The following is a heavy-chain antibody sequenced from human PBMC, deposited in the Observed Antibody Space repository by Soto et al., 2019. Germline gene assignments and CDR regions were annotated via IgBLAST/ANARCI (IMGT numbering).Heavy chain of an antibody. CDR2: ISGSGGST. J-gene: IGHJ6*03. Sequence: PGGSLRLSCAASGFTFSSYAMSWVRQAPGKGLEWVSAISGSGGSTYYADSVKGRFTISRDNSKNTLYPQMNSLRAEDTAVYYCAKEGELRPLYYMDVWGKGTTVTVSS. CDR1: GFTFSSYA. D-gene: IGHD3-3*01. CDR3: AKEGELRPLYYMDV. V-gene: IGHV3-23*01.